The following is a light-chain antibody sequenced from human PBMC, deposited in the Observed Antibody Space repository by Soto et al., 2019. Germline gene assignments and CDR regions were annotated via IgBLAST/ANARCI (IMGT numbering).Light chain of an antibody. CDR1: QSISSY. V-gene: IGKV3-11*01. CDR2: DAS. CDR3: QQRSNWPIT. Sequence: EIVMTQSPATLSVSPGEGVTLSCRAGQSISSYLAWYQQKPGQAPSLLIYDASNRATGIPARFSGSGSGTDFTLTISSLEPEDFAVYYCQQRSNWPITFGQGTRLEIK. J-gene: IGKJ5*01.